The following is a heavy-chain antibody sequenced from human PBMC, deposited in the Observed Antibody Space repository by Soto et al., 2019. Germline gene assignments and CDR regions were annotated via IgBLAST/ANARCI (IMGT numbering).Heavy chain of an antibody. CDR3: AIGKRGYNYGDFDF. CDR2: ITGSGDGT. Sequence: EVQLLESGGGLVQPGGSLRLSCAASGVTFSNYAMSWVRQAPGRRLEWVSAITGSGDGTYYADSVKGRFTISRDNFNSTLYLHMTSLRAEDTAESYCAIGKRGYNYGDFDFWGQGTLVSVSS. J-gene: IGHJ4*02. CDR1: GVTFSNYA. D-gene: IGHD5-18*01. V-gene: IGHV3-23*01.